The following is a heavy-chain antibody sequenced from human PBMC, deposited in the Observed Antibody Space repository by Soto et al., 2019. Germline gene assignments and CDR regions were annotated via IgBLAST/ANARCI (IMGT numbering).Heavy chain of an antibody. J-gene: IGHJ6*02. CDR2: ISAYNGNT. V-gene: IGHV1-18*01. CDR3: AREVQLDPDLYYYYGMDV. D-gene: IGHD1-1*01. Sequence: QVQLVQSGAEVKKPGASVKVSCKASGYTFTSYGISWVRQAHGQGLEWMGWISAYNGNTSYAQKLQGRVTMTTDTSTSTAYMELRSLRSDDTAVYYCAREVQLDPDLYYYYGMDVWGQGTTVTVSS. CDR1: GYTFTSYG.